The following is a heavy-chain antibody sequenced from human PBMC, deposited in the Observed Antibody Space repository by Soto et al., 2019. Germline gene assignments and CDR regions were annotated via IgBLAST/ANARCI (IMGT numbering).Heavy chain of an antibody. V-gene: IGHV4-39*01. CDR1: GGSISSSSYY. CDR3: ARQIQSTYYYYYYMDV. J-gene: IGHJ6*03. Sequence: QLQLQESGPGLVKPSETLSLTCTVSGGSISSSSYYWGWIRQPPGKGLEWIGSIYYSGSTYYNPSLKSRVTISVDTSKYQFSLKLSSVTAADTAVYYCARQIQSTYYYYYYMDVWGKGTTVTVSS. D-gene: IGHD4-4*01. CDR2: IYYSGST.